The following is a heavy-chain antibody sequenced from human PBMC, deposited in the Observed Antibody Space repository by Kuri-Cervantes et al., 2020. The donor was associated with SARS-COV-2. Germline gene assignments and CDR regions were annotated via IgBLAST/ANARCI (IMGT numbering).Heavy chain of an antibody. J-gene: IGHJ6*03. V-gene: IGHV3-23*01. CDR3: AKGQTTVPIGYYYMDV. CDR1: GFPFSSYA. CDR2: LSGSGIST. D-gene: IGHD4-11*01. Sequence: GGSLRLSCAVSGFPFSSYAMTWVRQPPGKGLEWVSSLSGSGISTYYAGSVKGRFTISRDNSKSTVYLQMNSLRADDTALYYCAKGQTTVPIGYYYMDVWGKGTTVTVSS.